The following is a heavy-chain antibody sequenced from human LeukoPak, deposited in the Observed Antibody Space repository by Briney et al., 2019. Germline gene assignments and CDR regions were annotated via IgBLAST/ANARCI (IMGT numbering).Heavy chain of an antibody. V-gene: IGHV3-21*01. D-gene: IGHD6-25*01. Sequence: TGGSLRLSCAASGFTFSSYSMNWVRQAPGKGLEWVSSISSSSSYIYYADSVKGRFTISRDNAKNSLYLQMNSLRAEDTAVYYCARSEAATGTCVDYWGQGTLVTVSS. CDR2: ISSSSSYI. CDR3: ARSEAATGTCVDY. CDR1: GFTFSSYS. J-gene: IGHJ4*02.